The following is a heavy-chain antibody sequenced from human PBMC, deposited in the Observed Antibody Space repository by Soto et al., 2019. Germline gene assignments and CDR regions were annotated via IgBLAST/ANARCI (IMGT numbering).Heavy chain of an antibody. Sequence: TASETLSLTCAVYGGSFSGYYWSWIRQPPGKGLEWIGEINHSGSTNYNPSLKSRVTISVDTSKNQFSLKLSSVTAADTAVYYCARVSYSSSWKPGVREYCSGGSCYGRPTGFDPWGQGTLVTVSS. V-gene: IGHV4-34*01. J-gene: IGHJ5*02. CDR1: GGSFSGYY. D-gene: IGHD2-15*01. CDR3: ARVSYSSSWKPGVREYCSGGSCYGRPTGFDP. CDR2: INHSGST.